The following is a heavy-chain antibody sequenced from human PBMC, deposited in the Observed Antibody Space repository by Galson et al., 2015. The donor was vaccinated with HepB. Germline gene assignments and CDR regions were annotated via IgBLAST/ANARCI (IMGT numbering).Heavy chain of an antibody. CDR2: IWYDGSNK. CDR1: GFTFSSYA. Sequence: SLRLSCAASGFTFSSYAMHWVRQAPGKGLEWVAVIWYDGSNKYYADSVKGRFAISRDNSKNTLYLQMNSLRAEDTAVYYCARDTISGSYSVPLAYWGQGTLVTVSS. CDR3: ARDTISGSYSVPLAY. J-gene: IGHJ4*02. V-gene: IGHV3-33*08. D-gene: IGHD1-26*01.